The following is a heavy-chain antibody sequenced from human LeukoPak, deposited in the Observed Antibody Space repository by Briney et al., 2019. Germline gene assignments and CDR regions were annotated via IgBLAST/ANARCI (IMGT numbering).Heavy chain of an antibody. D-gene: IGHD3-22*01. CDR1: GGSISSGGYY. CDR2: LYNSGTT. Sequence: SETLSLTCTVSGGSISSGGYYWSWIRQHPGKDLEWIGNLYNSGTTYNNPSLKSRVTISVDTSKNQFSLKLSSVTAADTAMYYCARLYYYESGGYWNYFDYWGQGTLVTVSS. CDR3: ARLYYYESGGYWNYFDY. J-gene: IGHJ4*02. V-gene: IGHV4-31*03.